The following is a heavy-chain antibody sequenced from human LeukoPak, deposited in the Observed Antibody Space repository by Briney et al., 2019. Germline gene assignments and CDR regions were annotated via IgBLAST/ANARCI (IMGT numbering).Heavy chain of an antibody. Sequence: GGSLRLSCAASGFTFSSYSMNWVRQAPGKGLEWVSYISSSSSTIYYADSVKGRFTISRDNAKNSLYLQMNSLRAEDTAVYYCARDRSGSSGWYIQGDYWGQGTLVTVSS. CDR2: ISSSSSTI. D-gene: IGHD6-19*01. CDR1: GFTFSSYS. CDR3: ARDRSGSSGWYIQGDY. V-gene: IGHV3-48*04. J-gene: IGHJ4*02.